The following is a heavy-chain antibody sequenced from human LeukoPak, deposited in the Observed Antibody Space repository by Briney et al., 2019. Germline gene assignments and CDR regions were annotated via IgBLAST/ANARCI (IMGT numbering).Heavy chain of an antibody. CDR3: ARWYCSGGSCYPLASAEYFQH. CDR1: GYTFTSYG. Sequence: ASVKVSCKASGYTFTSYGISWVRQAPGQGLEWMGWISAYNGNTNYAQKLQGRVTMTTDTSTSTAYMELRSLRSDDTAVYYCARWYCSGGSCYPLASAEYFQHWGQGTLVTVSS. D-gene: IGHD2-15*01. CDR2: ISAYNGNT. V-gene: IGHV1-18*01. J-gene: IGHJ1*01.